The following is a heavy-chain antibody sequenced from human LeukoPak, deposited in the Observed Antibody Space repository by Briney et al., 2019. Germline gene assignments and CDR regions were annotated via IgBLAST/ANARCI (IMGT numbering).Heavy chain of an antibody. Sequence: PSETLSLTCTVSGGSISSGDYYWSWIRQPPGKGLEWIGYIYYSGSTYYNPSLKSRVTISVDTSKNQFSLKLSSVTAADTAVYYCARDRSGVVVPAAIPSWFDPWGQGTLVTVSS. CDR1: GGSISSGDYY. CDR2: IYYSGST. J-gene: IGHJ5*02. V-gene: IGHV4-30-4*08. D-gene: IGHD2-2*01. CDR3: ARDRSGVVVPAAIPSWFDP.